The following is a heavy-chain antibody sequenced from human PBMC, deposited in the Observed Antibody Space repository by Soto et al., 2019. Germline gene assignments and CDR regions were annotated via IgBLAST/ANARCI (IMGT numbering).Heavy chain of an antibody. J-gene: IGHJ4*02. D-gene: IGHD3-16*02. CDR2: ISFSGFTT. CDR3: AKAGLRLEELSKRGPFDY. CDR1: GFTVNNYA. V-gene: IGHV3-23*01. Sequence: WGALTLSCAASGFTVNNYAMSRVRQAPGKGLEWVSTISFSGFTTYYADSVKGRFTISRDNSKNTLYLQMNSLRAEDTAVYYCAKAGLRLEELSKRGPFDYWGQGSLVTVSS.